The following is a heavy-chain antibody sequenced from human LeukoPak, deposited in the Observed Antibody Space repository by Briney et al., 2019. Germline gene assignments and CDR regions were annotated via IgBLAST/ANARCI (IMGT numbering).Heavy chain of an antibody. V-gene: IGHV4-34*01. D-gene: IGHD3-16*02. Sequence: SETLSLTCAVYGGSFSGNYWSWIRQPPGKGLEWIGEINHSGSTNYNPSLKSRVTISVDTSKNQFSLTLSSVTAADTAVYYCARDENGYVWGSFRAWGQGTLVTVSS. CDR1: GGSFSGNY. J-gene: IGHJ5*02. CDR2: INHSGST. CDR3: ARDENGYVWGSFRA.